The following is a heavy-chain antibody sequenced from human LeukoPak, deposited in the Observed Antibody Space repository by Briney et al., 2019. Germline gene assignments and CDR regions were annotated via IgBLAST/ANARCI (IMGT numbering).Heavy chain of an antibody. Sequence: GGSLRLSCVASGFTFSSYGMSWVRQAPGKGLEWVSAITDTGDNSYYADSVKGRFTISRDNSKNTLFLQMNSLRGEDTAVYYCAKRVPYSSSWPSLDYWGQGTLVTVSS. D-gene: IGHD6-13*01. CDR1: GFTFSSYG. CDR3: AKRVPYSSSWPSLDY. J-gene: IGHJ4*02. V-gene: IGHV3-23*01. CDR2: ITDTGDNS.